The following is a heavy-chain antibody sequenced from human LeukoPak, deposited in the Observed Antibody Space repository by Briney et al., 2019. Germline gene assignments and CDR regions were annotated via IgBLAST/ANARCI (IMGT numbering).Heavy chain of an antibody. Sequence: PSETLSLTCTFSGDSIRSYYWSWIRQPPGKGLEWIGYIYYSGSTNYNPSLKSRVTISVDTSKNQFSLKLSSVTAADTAVYYCARVVGHSSSTGAFDIWGQGTMVTVSS. CDR2: IYYSGST. CDR3: ARVVGHSSSTGAFDI. J-gene: IGHJ3*02. CDR1: GDSIRSYY. D-gene: IGHD6-13*01. V-gene: IGHV4-59*01.